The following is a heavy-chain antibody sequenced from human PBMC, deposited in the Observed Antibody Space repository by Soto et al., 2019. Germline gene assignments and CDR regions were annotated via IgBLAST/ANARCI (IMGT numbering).Heavy chain of an antibody. CDR2: IYPGDSDT. CDR3: ASTSQRITIFGVVPGGMDV. CDR1: VYSFTSYW. V-gene: IGHV5-51*01. J-gene: IGHJ6*02. D-gene: IGHD3-3*01. Sequence: GESLKISCKGSVYSFTSYWIGWVRQMPGKGLEWMGIIYPGDSDTRYSPSFQGQVTISADKAISTAYLQWSSLKASDTTMYYCASTSQRITIFGVVPGGMDVWGQGTTVTVSS.